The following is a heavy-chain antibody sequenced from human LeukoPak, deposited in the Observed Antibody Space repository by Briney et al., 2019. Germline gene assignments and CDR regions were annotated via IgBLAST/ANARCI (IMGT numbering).Heavy chain of an antibody. J-gene: IGHJ5*02. CDR1: GFTVSSNY. CDR3: AAGYSSSWYKTYNWFDP. Sequence: PGGSPRLSCAASGFTVSSNYMSWVRQAPGKGLEWVSVIYSGGSTYYADSVKGRFTISRDNSKNTLYLQMNSLRAEDTAVYYCAAGYSSSWYKTYNWFDPWGQGTLVTVSS. D-gene: IGHD6-13*01. CDR2: IYSGGST. V-gene: IGHV3-53*01.